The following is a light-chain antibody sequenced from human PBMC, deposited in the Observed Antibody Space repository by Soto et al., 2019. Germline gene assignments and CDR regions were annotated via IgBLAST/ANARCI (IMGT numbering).Light chain of an antibody. CDR2: GTS. J-gene: IGKJ4*01. Sequence: EIVMTQSPATLSVSPGERATLSCRASQSVNINLAWYQQKPGQAPRLLIYGTSTRATGVPARFSGSGSETEFTLTISNLQSEDFAVYYCQQYNDWPPLTFGGGTKVAIK. CDR3: QQYNDWPPLT. V-gene: IGKV3-15*01. CDR1: QSVNIN.